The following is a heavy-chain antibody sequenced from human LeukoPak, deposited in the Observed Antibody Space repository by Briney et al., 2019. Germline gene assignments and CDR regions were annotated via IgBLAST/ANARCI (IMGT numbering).Heavy chain of an antibody. V-gene: IGHV4-4*07. D-gene: IGHD3-22*01. CDR2: TYTSGST. CDR3: ARDQHYYDSSGYLDAFDI. CDR1: GGSISSYY. J-gene: IGHJ3*02. Sequence: SETLSLTCTVSGGSISSYYWSWIRQPAGKGLEWIGRTYTSGSTNYNPSLKSRVTMSVDTSKNQFSLKLSSVTAADTAVYYCARDQHYYDSSGYLDAFDIWGQGTMVTVSS.